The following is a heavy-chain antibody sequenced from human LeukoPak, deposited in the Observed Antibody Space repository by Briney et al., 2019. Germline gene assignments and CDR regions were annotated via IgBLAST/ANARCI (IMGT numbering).Heavy chain of an antibody. D-gene: IGHD2-15*01. CDR2: IKQDGSDK. Sequence: GGPLRLSCAASGFTFSSYWMSWFRQAPGKGLEWLANIKQDGSDKYYVDSVKGRFTISRDNAKNSLYLQMNSLRAEDTAVYYCARSLGYCSAGSCFPFDYWGQGTLVTVSS. V-gene: IGHV3-7*05. J-gene: IGHJ4*02. CDR3: ARSLGYCSAGSCFPFDY. CDR1: GFTFSSYW.